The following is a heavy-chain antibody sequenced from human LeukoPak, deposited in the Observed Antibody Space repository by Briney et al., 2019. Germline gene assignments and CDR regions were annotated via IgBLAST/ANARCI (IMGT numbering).Heavy chain of an antibody. CDR2: ISSSSSYK. CDR3: ARDSPNDGILWWSIDY. Sequence: GGSLRLSCVASGFTLSSYSMNWVRQAPGKGLEWVSSISSSSSYKYYADSPKGRFTISRDNAKNSLFLQMNSLRAEDTAVYYCARDSPNDGILWWSIDYWGQGTLVTVSS. CDR1: GFTLSSYS. V-gene: IGHV3-21*01. D-gene: IGHD2-21*01. J-gene: IGHJ4*02.